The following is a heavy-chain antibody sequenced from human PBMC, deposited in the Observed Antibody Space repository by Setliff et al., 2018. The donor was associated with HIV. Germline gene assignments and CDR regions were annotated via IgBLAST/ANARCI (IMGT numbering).Heavy chain of an antibody. Sequence: ASVKVSCKASGYTFTSYPMHWVRQAPGQGLEWMGVINTSGGSAGYAEKFRGRVTMTRDTSTSTVYMDLRNLRSEDTPVYYCARNQGDSSGWYAGDYWGHGTLVTVSS. CDR1: GYTFTSYP. V-gene: IGHV1-46*01. CDR2: INTSGGSA. D-gene: IGHD6-19*01. CDR3: ARNQGDSSGWYAGDY. J-gene: IGHJ4*01.